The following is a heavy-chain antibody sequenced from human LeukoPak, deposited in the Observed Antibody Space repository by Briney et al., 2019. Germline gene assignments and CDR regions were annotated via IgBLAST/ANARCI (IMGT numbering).Heavy chain of an antibody. J-gene: IGHJ1*01. D-gene: IGHD3-3*01. CDR1: GFTFSSYT. Sequence: GGSLRLSCAASGFTFSSYTMNWVRQAPGKGLEWVSSISGSGSDIYYANSVKGRFTISRDNPQKSLYLQMNSLRAENMAVYYCALTGYYDFWSGPGHWGQGTLVTVSS. CDR3: ALTGYYDFWSGPGH. CDR2: ISGSGSDI. V-gene: IGHV3-21*01.